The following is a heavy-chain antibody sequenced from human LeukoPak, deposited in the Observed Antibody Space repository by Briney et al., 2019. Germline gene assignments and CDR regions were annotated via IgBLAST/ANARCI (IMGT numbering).Heavy chain of an antibody. V-gene: IGHV3-7*01. CDR3: ARDATHGPDSSGYYSDY. J-gene: IGHJ4*02. D-gene: IGHD3-22*01. CDR2: IKQDGSEK. CDR1: GFTVSSNY. Sequence: GGSLRLSCAASGFTVSSNYMSWVRQAPGKGLEWVANIKQDGSEKYYVDSVKGRFTISRDNAKNSLYLQMNSLRAEDTAVYYCARDATHGPDSSGYYSDYWGQGTLVTVSS.